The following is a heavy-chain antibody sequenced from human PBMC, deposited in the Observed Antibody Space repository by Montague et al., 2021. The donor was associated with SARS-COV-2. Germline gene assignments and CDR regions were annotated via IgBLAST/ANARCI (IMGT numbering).Heavy chain of an antibody. Sequence: SETLSLTCIVSGGSTNYYYWSWIRQSPGKGLEWIGYMYYSGSTNYNHYLKSRVTMSIDRSKNQFSLKLRSVTAADTAVYYCARVARYCTNGVCLTYYYYCLDVWGQGTTVTVSS. CDR1: GGSTNYYY. J-gene: IGHJ6*02. CDR3: ARVARYCTNGVCLTYYYYCLDV. CDR2: MYYSGST. D-gene: IGHD2-8*01. V-gene: IGHV4-59*01.